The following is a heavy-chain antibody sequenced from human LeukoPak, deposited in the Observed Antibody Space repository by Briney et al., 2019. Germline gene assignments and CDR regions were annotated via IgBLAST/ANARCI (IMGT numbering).Heavy chain of an antibody. J-gene: IGHJ4*02. CDR3: ARGVYSSSWAPFDY. CDR2: INHSGGT. V-gene: IGHV4-34*01. D-gene: IGHD6-13*01. Sequence: SETLSLTCAVYGGSFSGYYWSWIRQPPGKGLEWIGEINHSGGTNYNPSLKSRVTISVDTSKNQFSLELSSVTAADTAVYYCARGVYSSSWAPFDYWGQGTLVTVSS. CDR1: GGSFSGYY.